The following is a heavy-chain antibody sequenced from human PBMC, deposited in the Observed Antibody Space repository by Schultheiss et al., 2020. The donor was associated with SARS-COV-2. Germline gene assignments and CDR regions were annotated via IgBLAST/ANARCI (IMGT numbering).Heavy chain of an antibody. CDR1: GFSFSSYA. CDR2: ISGSAGST. CDR3: AKDRDGYYYGSGSLDD. Sequence: GGSLRLSCAASGFSFSSYAMSWVRQAPGKGLEWVSAISGSAGSTYYADSVKGRFTISRDNSKNTLYVQMNSLTAEDTAVYHCAKDRDGYYYGSGSLDDWGQGTLVTVSS. D-gene: IGHD3-10*01. J-gene: IGHJ4*02. V-gene: IGHV3-23*01.